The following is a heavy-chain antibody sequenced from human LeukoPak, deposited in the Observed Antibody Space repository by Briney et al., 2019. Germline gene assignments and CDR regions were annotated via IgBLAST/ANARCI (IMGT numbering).Heavy chain of an antibody. CDR1: GGSISSGGYS. Sequence: PSQTLSLTCAVPGGSISSGGYSWSWIRQPPGTALKWLGYIYFSGSTTYNPSLNSRVTISVDTSKNKFSLKLSSVTAADTAVYYCARVPISTTARGYFDYWGQGTLVTVSS. V-gene: IGHV4-61*08. D-gene: IGHD4-17*01. CDR2: IYFSGST. J-gene: IGHJ4*02. CDR3: ARVPISTTARGYFDY.